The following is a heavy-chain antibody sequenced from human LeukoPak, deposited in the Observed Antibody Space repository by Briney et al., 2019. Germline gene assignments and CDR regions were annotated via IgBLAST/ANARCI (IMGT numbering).Heavy chain of an antibody. CDR2: ISSGSTTI. J-gene: IGHJ4*02. Sequence: GGSLTLSCTASGFTFSGYAMNWVRQAPGKGLEWVSYISSGSTTIHYAGSVKGRFTISRDNAKNSLYLQMNSLRADDTAVYYCARVAYSSWDYWGQGALVTVSS. CDR3: ARVAYSSWDY. V-gene: IGHV3-48*04. D-gene: IGHD6-6*01. CDR1: GFTFSGYA.